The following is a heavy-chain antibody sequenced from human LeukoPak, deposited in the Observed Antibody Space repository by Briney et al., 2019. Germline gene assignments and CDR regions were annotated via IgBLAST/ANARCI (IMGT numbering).Heavy chain of an antibody. D-gene: IGHD2-15*01. V-gene: IGHV3-23*01. CDR2: LSRSGGST. CDR3: AKGRTPDY. Sequence: GGSLRLSCAASGFTFSTYVMTWVRQAPGKGLEWVSALSRSGGSTFYADSVKGRFTISRDNSNNTLYLQMNSLRAEDTAVYYCAKGRTPDYWGQGTLVTVSS. J-gene: IGHJ4*02. CDR1: GFTFSTYV.